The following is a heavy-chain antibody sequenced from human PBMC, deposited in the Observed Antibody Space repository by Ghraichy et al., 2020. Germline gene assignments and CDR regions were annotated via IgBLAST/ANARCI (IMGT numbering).Heavy chain of an antibody. CDR3: ARAIIAAAATPFDY. CDR1: GFTFSSYS. Sequence: GGSLRLSCAASGFTFSSYSMNWVRQAPGKGLEWVSFISSSSYIYYADSVKGRFTISRDNAKNSLYLQMNSLRAEDTAVYYCARAIIAAAATPFDYWGQGTLVTVSS. D-gene: IGHD6-13*01. J-gene: IGHJ4*02. V-gene: IGHV3-21*01. CDR2: ISSSSYI.